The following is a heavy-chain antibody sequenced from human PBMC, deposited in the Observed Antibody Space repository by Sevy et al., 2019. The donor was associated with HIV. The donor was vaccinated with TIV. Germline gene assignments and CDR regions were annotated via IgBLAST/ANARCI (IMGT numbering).Heavy chain of an antibody. J-gene: IGHJ3*02. V-gene: IGHV3-30*02. CDR1: GFTISTYT. Sequence: GGSLRLSCAASGFTISTYTMHWVRQPPGKGLEWVAFVHFGGTIIYTEDSVKGRFTISRDNSKNTLYLQMNSLRAEDTAVYYCAKETDAFDIWGQGTTVTVSS. CDR3: AKETDAFDI. CDR2: VHFGGTII.